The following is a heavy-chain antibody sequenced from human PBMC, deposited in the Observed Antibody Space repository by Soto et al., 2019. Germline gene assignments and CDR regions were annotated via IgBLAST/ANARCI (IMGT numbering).Heavy chain of an antibody. CDR2: ISSSGSTI. V-gene: IGHV3-11*01. Sequence: PGGSLRLSCAASGFTFSDYYMSWIRQAPGKGLEWVSYISSSGSTIYYADSVKGRFTISRDNAKNSLYLQMNSLRAEDTAVYYCARDLSIAVAGTWENWFDPWGQGTLVTVSS. J-gene: IGHJ5*02. CDR1: GFTFSDYY. D-gene: IGHD6-19*01. CDR3: ARDLSIAVAGTWENWFDP.